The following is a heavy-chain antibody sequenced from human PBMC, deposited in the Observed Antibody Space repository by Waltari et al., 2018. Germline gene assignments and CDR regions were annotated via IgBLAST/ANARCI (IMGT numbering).Heavy chain of an antibody. CDR2: IDPTGGST. CDR3: ARANLAVNYYDSGGYYPEYFQH. V-gene: IGHV1-46*01. J-gene: IGHJ1*01. Sequence: QVQLVQSGAEVKKPGASVKVSCKTFGYTFTSYYMHWVRQAPGQGLEWMGIIDPTGGSTKYAQKFQGRITMTRDTSTSTVYMEMSSLRSEDTAVHYCARANLAVNYYDSGGYYPEYFQHWGQGTLVTVSS. CDR1: GYTFTSYY. D-gene: IGHD3-22*01.